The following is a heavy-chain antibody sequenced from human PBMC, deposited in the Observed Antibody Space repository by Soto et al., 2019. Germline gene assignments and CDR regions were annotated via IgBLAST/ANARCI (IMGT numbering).Heavy chain of an antibody. CDR2: ISSSSSTI. D-gene: IGHD2-15*01. V-gene: IGHV3-48*02. J-gene: IGHJ5*02. CDR3: ARDLYCSGGSCYSNWFDP. Sequence: GESLKISCAASGFTFSSYSMNWVRQAPGKGLEWVSYISSSSSTIYYADSVKGRFTISRDNAKNSLYLQMNSLRDEDTAVYYCARDLYCSGGSCYSNWFDPWGQGTLVTVSS. CDR1: GFTFSSYS.